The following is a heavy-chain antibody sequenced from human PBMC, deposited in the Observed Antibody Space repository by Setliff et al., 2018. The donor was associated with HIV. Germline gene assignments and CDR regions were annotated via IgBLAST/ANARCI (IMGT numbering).Heavy chain of an antibody. CDR3: ARGRASGSANSG. J-gene: IGHJ4*02. V-gene: IGHV1-2*02. Sequence: ASVKVSCKASGYTFTDYYMHWVRQAPGQGLEWMGWIHPSSGGTNYAQKFQGRVTMTRDTSISTAYMELSRLRSDDTAVYYCARGRASGSANSGWGQGTLVTVSS. CDR1: GYTFTDYY. CDR2: IHPSSGGT. D-gene: IGHD7-27*01.